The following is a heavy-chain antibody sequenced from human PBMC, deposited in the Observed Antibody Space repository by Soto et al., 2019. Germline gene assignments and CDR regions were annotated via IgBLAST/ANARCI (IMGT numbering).Heavy chain of an antibody. CDR1: GYTFTGYY. J-gene: IGHJ3*02. D-gene: IGHD3-22*01. CDR2: INPNSGGT. CDR3: ASSYYDSSGYYLDAFDI. V-gene: IGHV1-2*04. Sequence: ASVKVSCKASGYTFTGYYMHWVRQAPGQGLEWMGWINPNSGGTNYAQKFQGWVTMTRDTSISTAYMELSRLRSDDTAVYYCASSYYDSSGYYLDAFDIWGQGTMVTVSS.